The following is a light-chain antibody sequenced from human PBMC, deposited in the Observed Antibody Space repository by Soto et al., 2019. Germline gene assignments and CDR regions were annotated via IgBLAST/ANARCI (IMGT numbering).Light chain of an antibody. V-gene: IGKV3-11*01. CDR1: QSVSTS. CDR3: QQRSKWPLP. Sequence: IVLTKSPVTLSLSPGERATLSCRASQSVSTSLDWYQQKPGQSPRLLIYDAAHRATGIPVRFSGGGSGTDFTLTISSLEPEDSAVYYCQQRSKWPLPFGGGTKVDIK. CDR2: DAA. J-gene: IGKJ4*01.